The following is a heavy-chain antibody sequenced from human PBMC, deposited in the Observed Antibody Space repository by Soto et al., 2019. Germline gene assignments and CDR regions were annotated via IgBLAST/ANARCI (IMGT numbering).Heavy chain of an antibody. J-gene: IGHJ5*02. V-gene: IGHV4-39*01. CDR2: IYPTGKT. Sequence: SETLSLTCTVSGASISSSTYFWGWIRQPPGRGLEWIGIIYPTGKTYYNSSLKSRVTISVDTTNNQFSLKLSSVTAADTAVYYCARHRAAGAFYNWARFDPWGHGTLVTVSS. D-gene: IGHD1-20*01. CDR1: GASISSSTYF. CDR3: ARHRAAGAFYNWARFDP.